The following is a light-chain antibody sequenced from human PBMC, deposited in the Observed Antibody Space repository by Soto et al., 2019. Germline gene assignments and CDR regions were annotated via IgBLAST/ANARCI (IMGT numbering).Light chain of an antibody. Sequence: DIQMTQSPSSLSASVGDRVTITRQASQDISKYLNWYQHKPGKAPKRLIYAASTLQPGVPSRFSGSGSGTDFTLTISSLQPEDFATYYCLQHNTYPRTFGQGTKVDIK. CDR2: AAS. J-gene: IGKJ1*01. V-gene: IGKV1-17*01. CDR3: LQHNTYPRT. CDR1: QDISKY.